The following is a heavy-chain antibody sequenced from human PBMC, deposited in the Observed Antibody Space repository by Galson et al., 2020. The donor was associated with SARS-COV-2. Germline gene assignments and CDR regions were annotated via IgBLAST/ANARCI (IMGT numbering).Heavy chain of an antibody. D-gene: IGHD2-2*02. V-gene: IGHV3-21*01. CDR2: ISSSSSYI. CDR3: AREEVTYTSSPPSNYYYYYYMDV. J-gene: IGHJ6*03. CDR1: GFTFSSYS. Sequence: ETLSLTCAASGFTFSSYSMNWVRQAPGKGLEWVSSISSSSSYIYYADSVKGRFTISRDNAKNSLYLQMNSLRAEDTAVYYCAREEVTYTSSPPSNYYYYYYMDVWGKGTTVTVSS.